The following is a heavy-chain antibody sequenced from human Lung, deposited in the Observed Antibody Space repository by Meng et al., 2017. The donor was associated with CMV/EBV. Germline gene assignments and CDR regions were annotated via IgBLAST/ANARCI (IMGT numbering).Heavy chain of an antibody. CDR3: ARDPYATGWAG. CDR2: IYHSGGT. Sequence: QTQLPGSGPGLVKPSGTLSLTCAVSGGSISISTWWSWVRQPPGKGLEWIGEIYHSGGTNYNPSLRGRVTISLDKSKNQFSLTLRSVTAADTAVYYCARDPYATGWAGWGQGTLVTVSS. CDR1: GGSISISTW. D-gene: IGHD6-19*01. J-gene: IGHJ4*02. V-gene: IGHV4-4*02.